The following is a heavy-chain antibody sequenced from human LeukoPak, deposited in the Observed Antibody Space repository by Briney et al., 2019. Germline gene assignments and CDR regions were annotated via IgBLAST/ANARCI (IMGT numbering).Heavy chain of an antibody. J-gene: IGHJ4*02. CDR1: GYTFTGYY. Sequence: ASVKVSCKASGYTFTGYYMHWARQAPGQGLEWMGWIKPSSGGTNYAQKFQGRVTMTKDTSIATAYMELRRLRSDDTAVYYCARGAFDSSGYLAYWGQGTLVTVSS. CDR3: ARGAFDSSGYLAY. V-gene: IGHV1-2*02. D-gene: IGHD3-22*01. CDR2: IKPSSGGT.